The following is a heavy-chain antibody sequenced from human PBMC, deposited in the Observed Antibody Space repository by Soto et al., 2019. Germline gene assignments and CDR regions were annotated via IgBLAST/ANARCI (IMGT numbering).Heavy chain of an antibody. CDR3: AKPYWYSSSAYYYIGD. D-gene: IGHD3-22*01. Sequence: QVQLVESGGGVVQPGRSLRLSCAASGFPFSSYGMHWVRQAPGKGLEWVAVISYDGSDKYYADSVKGRFTISRDNSKNTLYLQVNSLRAEDTAVYYCAKPYWYSSSAYYYIGDWGQGTLVTVSS. V-gene: IGHV3-30*18. CDR1: GFPFSSYG. CDR2: ISYDGSDK. J-gene: IGHJ4*02.